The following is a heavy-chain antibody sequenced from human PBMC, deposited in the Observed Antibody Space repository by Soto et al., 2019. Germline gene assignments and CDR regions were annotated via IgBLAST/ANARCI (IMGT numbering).Heavy chain of an antibody. CDR3: AKDFNYDILTGPFDP. J-gene: IGHJ5*02. CDR2: ISGSGDKT. D-gene: IGHD3-9*01. Sequence: PGGSLRLSCAASGFTFSSYAMSWVRQAPGKGLECVSDISGSGDKTYYADSVKGRFTISRDNSKNTLYLQMNSLRAEDTAVYYCAKDFNYDILTGPFDPWGQGTLVTVSS. CDR1: GFTFSSYA. V-gene: IGHV3-23*01.